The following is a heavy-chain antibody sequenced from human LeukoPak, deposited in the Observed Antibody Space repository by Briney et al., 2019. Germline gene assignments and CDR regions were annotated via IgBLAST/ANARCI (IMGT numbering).Heavy chain of an antibody. CDR2: ISSSGSTI. CDR3: ARSYCTNGVCYALSRGLGPYYFDY. D-gene: IGHD2-8*01. J-gene: IGHJ4*02. CDR1: GFTFSSYE. Sequence: GGSLRLSCAASGFTFSSYEMNWVRQAPGKGLEWVSYISSSGSTIYYADSVKGRFTISRANAKNSLYLQMNSLRAEDTAVYYCARSYCTNGVCYALSRGLGPYYFDYWGQRTLVTVSS. V-gene: IGHV3-48*03.